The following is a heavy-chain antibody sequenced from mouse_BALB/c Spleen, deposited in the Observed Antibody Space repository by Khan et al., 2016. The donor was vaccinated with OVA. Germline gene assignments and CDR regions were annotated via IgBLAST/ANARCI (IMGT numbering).Heavy chain of an antibody. Sequence: VQLVESGAELAKPGASVKMSCKASGYTFINYWILWVKHRPGQGLEWIGYINPSTGYTEYNQNFKDKATLTADKSSSTAYMQLSSLTSEDSAVYYCARRGLRWDFDYWGQGTTLTVSS. CDR1: GYTFINYW. D-gene: IGHD1-1*01. CDR2: INPSTGYT. CDR3: ARRGLRWDFDY. J-gene: IGHJ2*01. V-gene: IGHV1-7*01.